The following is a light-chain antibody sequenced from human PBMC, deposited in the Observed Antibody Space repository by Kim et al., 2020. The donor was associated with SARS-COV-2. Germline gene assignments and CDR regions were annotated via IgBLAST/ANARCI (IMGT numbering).Light chain of an antibody. J-gene: IGLJ2*01. Sequence: GQSVTLSCTGTSSDVGGYNYVSWYQQHPGKAPKLMIYDVTTRPSGVPDRFSGSKSGNTASLTISGLQAEDEADYYCCSYAGSYGVVFGGGTQLTVL. CDR1: SSDVGGYNY. V-gene: IGLV2-11*01. CDR3: CSYAGSYGVV. CDR2: DVT.